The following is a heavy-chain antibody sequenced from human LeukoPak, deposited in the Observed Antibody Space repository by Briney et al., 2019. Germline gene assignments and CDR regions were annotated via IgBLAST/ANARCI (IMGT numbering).Heavy chain of an antibody. CDR1: GFTFSSDA. V-gene: IGHV3-30*04. J-gene: IGHJ5*02. CDR2: ISYDGSNK. D-gene: IGHD3-16*01. CDR3: ARERRGSHNWFDP. Sequence: PGRSLRLSCAASGFTFSSDAMHWVRQAPGKGLEWVAVISYDGSNKYYADSVKGRFTISRDNSKNTLYLQMNSLRAEDTAVYYCARERRGSHNWFDPWGQGTLVTVSS.